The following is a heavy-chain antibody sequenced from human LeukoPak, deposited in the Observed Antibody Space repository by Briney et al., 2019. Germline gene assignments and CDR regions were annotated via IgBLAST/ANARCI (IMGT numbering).Heavy chain of an antibody. CDR2: INPNSGGT. Sequence: ASVKVSCKASGYTFTGYYMHWVRQAPGQGLEWMGWINPNSGGTNYVQKFQGRVTMTRDTSISTAYMELSRLRSDDTAVYYCAVGIVVVPAAAASCAFDYWGQGTLVTVSS. D-gene: IGHD2-2*03. V-gene: IGHV1-2*02. CDR3: AVGIVVVPAAAASCAFDY. CDR1: GYTFTGYY. J-gene: IGHJ4*02.